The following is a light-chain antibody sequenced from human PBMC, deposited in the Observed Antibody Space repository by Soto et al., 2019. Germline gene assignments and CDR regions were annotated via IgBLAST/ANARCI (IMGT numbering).Light chain of an antibody. CDR2: AAS. CDR1: HSISYQ. J-gene: IGKJ4*01. CDR3: QHGYSTPLT. Sequence: IQMAQCSTPLSASLAYRSISTCRGRHSISYQFKWYQQQPGNATNLLIYAASTLRSGVPSRFSGRGSGTDFPLTISSQQPEYFATYFCQHGYSTPLTFGGGTKV. V-gene: IGKV1-39*01.